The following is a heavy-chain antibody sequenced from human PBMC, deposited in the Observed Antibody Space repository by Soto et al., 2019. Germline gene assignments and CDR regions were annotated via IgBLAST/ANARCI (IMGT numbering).Heavy chain of an antibody. CDR2: IYDSAIT. J-gene: IGHJ3*02. Sequence: QVQLQESGPGLVKPSETLSLTCTVSGGSITTYYWNWVRQPPGKGLEWIGYIYDSAITNYNPSLKRRVSISVDTSSKQFSLNVSSLTAADTAVYYCARRPGFGHAFDIWGQGTMVTVSS. CDR3: ARRPGFGHAFDI. CDR1: GGSITTYY. D-gene: IGHD3-10*01. V-gene: IGHV4-59*08.